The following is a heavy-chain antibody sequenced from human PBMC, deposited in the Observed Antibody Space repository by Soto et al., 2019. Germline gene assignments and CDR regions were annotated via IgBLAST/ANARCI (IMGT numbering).Heavy chain of an antibody. Sequence: EVQLEESGGDVVQPGGSLRLSGAASGFTLSAYWMTWVRQSPGTGLGWVANINRDGSKKSYLDSVRGRFTIARDNVGNSLYLQKDSMRDDDTALYYCARDVSTGSSSLYLDALDIWGQGTMVTVSS. CDR3: ARDVSTGSSSLYLDALDI. D-gene: IGHD6-13*01. J-gene: IGHJ3*02. CDR1: GFTLSAYW. CDR2: INRDGSKK. V-gene: IGHV3-7*05.